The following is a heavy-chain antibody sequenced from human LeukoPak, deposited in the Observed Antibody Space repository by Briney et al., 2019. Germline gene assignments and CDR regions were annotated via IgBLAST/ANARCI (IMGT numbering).Heavy chain of an antibody. CDR1: GFTFRTYW. Sequence: GGSLRLSCAASGFTFRTYWMHWVRQVPGKGLVWVSHINGDGSSTNYADSVKGRFTISRDNAKNTLFPQMNSLRADDTAVYFCASALGGQGGHWGQGTLVTVSS. CDR2: INGDGSST. V-gene: IGHV3-74*01. J-gene: IGHJ4*02. CDR3: ASALGGQGGH. D-gene: IGHD1-26*01.